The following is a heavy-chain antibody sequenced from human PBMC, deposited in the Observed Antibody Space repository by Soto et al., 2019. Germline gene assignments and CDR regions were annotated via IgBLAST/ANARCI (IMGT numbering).Heavy chain of an antibody. CDR3: ARPQCSYYYDSSGYPFDY. CDR2: TSYDGSNK. CDR1: GFTFSSYA. D-gene: IGHD3-22*01. Sequence: GGSLRLSCAASGFTFSSYAMHWVRQAPGKGLEWVAVTSYDGSNKYYADSVKGRFTISRDNSKNTLYLQMNSLRAEDTAVYYCARPQCSYYYDSSGYPFDYWGQGTLVTVSS. V-gene: IGHV3-30-3*01. J-gene: IGHJ4*02.